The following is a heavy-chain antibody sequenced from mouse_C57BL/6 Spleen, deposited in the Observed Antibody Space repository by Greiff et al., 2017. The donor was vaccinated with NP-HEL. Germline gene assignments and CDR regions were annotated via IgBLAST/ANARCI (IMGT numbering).Heavy chain of an antibody. Sequence: VQLQQSGAELVRPGASVTLSCKASGYTFTDYEMHWVKQTPVHGLEWIGAIDPDTGGTAYNQKFKGKAILTADKSSSTAYMELRSLTSEDSADYYCTRKGDYDFDYWGQGTTLTVSS. J-gene: IGHJ2*01. CDR3: TRKGDYDFDY. V-gene: IGHV1-15*01. CDR2: IDPDTGGT. D-gene: IGHD2-4*01. CDR1: GYTFTDYE.